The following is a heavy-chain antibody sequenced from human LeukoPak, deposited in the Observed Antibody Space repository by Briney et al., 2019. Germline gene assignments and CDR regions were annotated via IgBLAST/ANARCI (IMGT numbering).Heavy chain of an antibody. CDR1: GFTFSSYW. V-gene: IGHV3-74*01. J-gene: IGHJ1*01. CDR3: ARAPSEIGGYYPEYFRQ. CDR2: IKSDGST. Sequence: GGSLRLSCAASGFTFSSYWMHWVRQAPGKGLVRVSRIKSDGSTNYADSVKGRFTISRDNAKNTLSLQMNSPRAEDTGVYYCARAPSEIGGYYPEYFRQWGQGTLVTVSS. D-gene: IGHD3-22*01.